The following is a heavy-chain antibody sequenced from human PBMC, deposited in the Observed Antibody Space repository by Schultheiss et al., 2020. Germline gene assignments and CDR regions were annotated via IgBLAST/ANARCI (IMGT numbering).Heavy chain of an antibody. V-gene: IGHV3-30-3*01. CDR2: ISYDGSNK. CDR3: ARPRTSSRYDAFDI. J-gene: IGHJ3*02. D-gene: IGHD6-6*01. CDR1: GFTFSNAW. Sequence: GGSLRLSCAASGFTFSNAWLNWVRQAPGKGLEWVAVISYDGSNKYYADSVKGRFTISRDNAENSLFLQMSSLRAEDTAVYYCARPRTSSRYDAFDIWGQGTTVTVSS.